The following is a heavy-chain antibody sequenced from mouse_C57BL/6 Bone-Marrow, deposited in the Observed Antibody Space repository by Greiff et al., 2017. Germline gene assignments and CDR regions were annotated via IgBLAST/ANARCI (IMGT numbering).Heavy chain of an antibody. D-gene: IGHD2-12*01. CDR2: SRNKANDYTT. Sequence: EVKLMESGGGLVQSGRSLRLSCATSGFTFSDFYMEWVRQAPGKGLEWIAASRNKANDYTTEYSASVKGRFIVSRDTSQSILYLQMNALRAEDTAIYYCACYGYERAMDYWGQGTSVTVSS. CDR3: ACYGYERAMDY. CDR1: GFTFSDFY. V-gene: IGHV7-1*01. J-gene: IGHJ4*01.